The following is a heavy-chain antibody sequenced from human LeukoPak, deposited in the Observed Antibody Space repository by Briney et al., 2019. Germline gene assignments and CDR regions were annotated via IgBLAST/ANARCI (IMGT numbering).Heavy chain of an antibody. D-gene: IGHD1-26*01. Sequence: GGSLRLSCAASGFAFNKCAMSWVRQAPEEGLEGVSTISGSGGGTFYADSVKGRFTISREDSKNTLYLQLNSLRAEDTAIYYCAKDLGRYLNNFFDYWGHGALVTVPS. J-gene: IGHJ4*01. V-gene: IGHV3-23*01. CDR1: GFAFNKCA. CDR3: AKDLGRYLNNFFDY. CDR2: ISGSGGGT.